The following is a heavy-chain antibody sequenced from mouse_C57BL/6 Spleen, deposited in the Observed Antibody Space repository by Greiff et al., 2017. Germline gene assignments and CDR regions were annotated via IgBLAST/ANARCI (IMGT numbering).Heavy chain of an antibody. CDR1: GYTFTSYW. J-gene: IGHJ1*03. CDR3: ARRYYGSSYLYFDV. D-gene: IGHD1-1*01. Sequence: VQLQQPGAELVMPGASVKLSCKASGYTFTSYWMHWVKQRPGQGLEWIGEIDPSDSYTNYNQKFKGKSTLTVDKSSSTAYMQLSSLTSEDSAVYYCARRYYGSSYLYFDVWGTGTTVTVAS. V-gene: IGHV1-69*01. CDR2: IDPSDSYT.